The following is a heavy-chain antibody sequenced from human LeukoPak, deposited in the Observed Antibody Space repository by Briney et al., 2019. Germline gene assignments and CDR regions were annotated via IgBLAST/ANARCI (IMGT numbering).Heavy chain of an antibody. V-gene: IGHV4-39*01. J-gene: IGHJ4*02. D-gene: IGHD4-17*01. Sequence: SETLSLTCTVSGGSISSSSYYWGWIRQPPGKGLEWIGGIYYSGSTYYNPSLMSRVTISVDTSKNQFSLKLGSVTAADTAVYYCANAYGDYRYYFDYWGQGTLVTVSS. CDR1: GGSISSSSYY. CDR2: IYYSGST. CDR3: ANAYGDYRYYFDY.